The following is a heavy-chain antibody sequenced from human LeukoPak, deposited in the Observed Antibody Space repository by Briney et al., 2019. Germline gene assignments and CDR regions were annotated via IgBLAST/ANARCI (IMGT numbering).Heavy chain of an antibody. V-gene: IGHV3-49*03. Sequence: GGSLRLSCTASGFTFGDYAMSWFRQAPGKGLEWVSFIRSKAYGGTTEYAASVKGRFTISRDDSKSIAYLQMNSLKTEDTAVYYCTRQLVRSWFDPWGQGTLVTVSS. D-gene: IGHD6-6*01. CDR3: TRQLVRSWFDP. J-gene: IGHJ5*02. CDR2: IRSKAYGGTT. CDR1: GFTFGDYA.